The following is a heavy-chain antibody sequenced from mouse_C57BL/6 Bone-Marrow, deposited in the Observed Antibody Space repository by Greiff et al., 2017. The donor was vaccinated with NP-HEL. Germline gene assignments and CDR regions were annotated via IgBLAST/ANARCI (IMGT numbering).Heavy chain of an antibody. V-gene: IGHV1-4*01. CDR1: GYTFTSYT. CDR2: INPSSGYT. CDR3: ARLRVFITTVVARGYFDY. J-gene: IGHJ2*01. Sequence: QVQLQQSGAELARPGASVKMSCKASGYTFTSYTMHWVKQRPGQGLEWIGYINPSSGYTKYNQKFKDKATLTADKSSSTAYMQLSSLTSEDSAVYYCARLRVFITTVVARGYFDYWGQGTTLTVSS. D-gene: IGHD1-1*01.